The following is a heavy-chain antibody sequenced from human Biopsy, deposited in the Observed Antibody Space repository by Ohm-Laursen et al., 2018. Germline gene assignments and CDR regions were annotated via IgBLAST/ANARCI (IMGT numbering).Heavy chain of an antibody. Sequence: SDTLSLTCTVSSGSISGYYWTWIRQAPGKGLEFIGYVYSSGSTNYNPSLKSRATISLDTSRNQVSPRLSSVTAADTAVYYCARGIAVVRSLDVWGQGTTVAVSS. CDR1: SGSISGYY. CDR2: VYSSGST. J-gene: IGHJ6*02. CDR3: ARGIAVVRSLDV. D-gene: IGHD5-18*01. V-gene: IGHV4-59*08.